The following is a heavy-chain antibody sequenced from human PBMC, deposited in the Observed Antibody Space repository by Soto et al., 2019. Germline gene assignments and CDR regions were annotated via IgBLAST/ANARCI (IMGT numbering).Heavy chain of an antibody. D-gene: IGHD4-4*01. Sequence: PSETLSLTCTVSGGSISSYYWSWIRQPPGKGLEWIGYIYYSGSTNYNPSLKSRVTISVDTSENQFSLKLSSVTAADTAVYYCARLVTPGYYFDYWGQGTLVTVSS. V-gene: IGHV4-59*01. J-gene: IGHJ4*02. CDR1: GGSISSYY. CDR3: ARLVTPGYYFDY. CDR2: IYYSGST.